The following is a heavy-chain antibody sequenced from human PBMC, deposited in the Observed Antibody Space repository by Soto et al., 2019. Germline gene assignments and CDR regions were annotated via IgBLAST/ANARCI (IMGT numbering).Heavy chain of an antibody. CDR3: ARGGDYGDY. Sequence: QVQLVQSGAEVKKPGSSMKVSCKASGGTFSKYPISWVRQAPGQGLEWMGGVIPIFANSRYAKKFQGRITITAEESTRTAYIERGSLSSADTAVYDCARGGDYGDYGGQGTLVTVSS. CDR1: GGTFSKYP. J-gene: IGHJ4*02. V-gene: IGHV1-69*01. D-gene: IGHD4-17*01. CDR2: VIPIFANS.